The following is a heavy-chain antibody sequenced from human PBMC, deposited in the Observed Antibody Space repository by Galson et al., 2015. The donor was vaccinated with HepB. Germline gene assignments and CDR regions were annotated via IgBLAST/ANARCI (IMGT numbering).Heavy chain of an antibody. CDR2: IYTSGST. V-gene: IGHV4-61*02. CDR1: GGSISSGSYY. Sequence: TLSLTCTVSGGSISSGSYYWSWIRQPAGKGLEWIGRIYTSGSTNYNPSLKSRVTMSVDTSKNQFSLKLSSVTAADTAVYYCARDQEYFQHWGQGTLVTVSS. CDR3: ARDQEYFQH. J-gene: IGHJ1*01.